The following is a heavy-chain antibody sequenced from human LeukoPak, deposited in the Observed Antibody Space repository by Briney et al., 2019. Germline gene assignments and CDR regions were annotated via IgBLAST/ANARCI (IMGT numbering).Heavy chain of an antibody. D-gene: IGHD3-10*01. V-gene: IGHV3-7*01. J-gene: IGHJ4*02. CDR2: IKQDGSDK. CDR1: GFSFSNYW. Sequence: GGSLRLSCAGSGFSFSNYWMTWVRQAPGKGLEWVANIKQDGSDKYYVDSVKGRFTISRDNAKNSLYLQMNSLRAEDTAVYYCARVYYYGSGSSYDYWGQGTLVTVSS. CDR3: ARVYYYGSGSSYDY.